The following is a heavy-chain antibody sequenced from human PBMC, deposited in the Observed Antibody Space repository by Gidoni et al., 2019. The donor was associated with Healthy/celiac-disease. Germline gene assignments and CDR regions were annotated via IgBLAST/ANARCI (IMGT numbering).Heavy chain of an antibody. D-gene: IGHD5-12*01. Sequence: EVQLVESGGGLVQPGRSLRLSCTASGFTFGDYALSWFRQAPGKGLEWVGFIRSKAYGGTTEYAASVKGRFTISRDDSKSIAYLQMNSLKTEDTAVYYCTRGCFVPEWLRQLYYYYGMDVWGQGTTVTVSS. J-gene: IGHJ6*02. V-gene: IGHV3-49*03. CDR2: IRSKAYGGTT. CDR3: TRGCFVPEWLRQLYYYYGMDV. CDR1: GFTFGDYA.